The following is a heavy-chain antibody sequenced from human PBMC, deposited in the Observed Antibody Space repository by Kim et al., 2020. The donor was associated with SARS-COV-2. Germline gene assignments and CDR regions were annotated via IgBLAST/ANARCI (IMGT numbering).Heavy chain of an antibody. CDR2: IWYDGSNK. Sequence: GGSLRLSCAASGFTFSSYGMHWVRQAPGKGLEWVAVIWYDGSNKYYADSVKGRFTISRDNSKNTLYLQMNSLRAEDTAVYYCARDWDLRLLLSSYGMDVWGQGTTVTVSS. V-gene: IGHV3-33*01. J-gene: IGHJ6*02. CDR3: ARDWDLRLLLSSYGMDV. D-gene: IGHD2-2*01. CDR1: GFTFSSYG.